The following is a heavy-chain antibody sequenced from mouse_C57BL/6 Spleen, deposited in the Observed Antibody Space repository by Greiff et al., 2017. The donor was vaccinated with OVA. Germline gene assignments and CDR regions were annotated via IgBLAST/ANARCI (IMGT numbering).Heavy chain of an antibody. CDR2: IYIGNGYT. D-gene: IGHD1-1*01. CDR3: AGDYGSSSSYYAIDD. V-gene: IGHV1-58*01. CDR1: GYTFTSYG. Sequence: EVQLQESGAELVRPGSSVKMSCKTSGYTFTSYGINWVKQRPGKGLEWIGYIYIGNGYTEYNEKFKGKATLTSDTSSSTAYMQLSSLTSEDSAIDFCAGDYGSSSSYYAIDDWGQGTSGTVSS. J-gene: IGHJ4*01.